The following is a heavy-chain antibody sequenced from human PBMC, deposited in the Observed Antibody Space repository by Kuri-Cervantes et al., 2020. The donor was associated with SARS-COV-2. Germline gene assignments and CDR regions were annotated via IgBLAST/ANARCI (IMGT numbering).Heavy chain of an antibody. J-gene: IGHJ4*02. CDR2: ISGYNGNT. D-gene: IGHD3-9*01. CDR3: TKIGMYYDILTGVRYFDY. V-gene: IGHV1-18*01. Sequence: ASVKVSCKASGYTFTTYGINWVRQAPGQGLEWMGWISGYNGNTNYAQNFQGRVIMTTDTSTSTAYMELRSLRSDDTAVYYCTKIGMYYDILTGVRYFDYWGQGTLVTVSS. CDR1: GYTFTTYG.